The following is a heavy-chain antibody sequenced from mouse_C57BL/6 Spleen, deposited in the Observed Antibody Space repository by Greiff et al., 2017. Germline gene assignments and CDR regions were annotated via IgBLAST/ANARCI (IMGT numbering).Heavy chain of an antibody. Sequence: EVQLQQSGPELVKPGASVKISCKASGYTFTDYYMNWVKQSHGKSLEWIGDINPNNGGTSYNQKFKGKATLTVDKSSSTAYMELRSLTSEVSAVYYCASDTYYGNYFDYWGQGTTLTVSS. CDR1: GYTFTDYY. CDR3: ASDTYYGNYFDY. CDR2: INPNNGGT. D-gene: IGHD1-1*01. J-gene: IGHJ2*01. V-gene: IGHV1-26*01.